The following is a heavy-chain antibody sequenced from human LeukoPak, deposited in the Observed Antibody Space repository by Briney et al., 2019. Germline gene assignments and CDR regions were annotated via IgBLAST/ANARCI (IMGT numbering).Heavy chain of an antibody. CDR1: GDTFTGYY. J-gene: IGHJ3*02. Sequence: GASVKVSCKASGDTFTGYYMHWVRQAPGQGLEWMGWINPNSGGTNYAQKFQGRVTMTRNTSISTAYMELSSLRSEDTAVYYCARGSDAFDIWGQGTVVTVSS. V-gene: IGHV1-2*02. CDR3: ARGSDAFDI. CDR2: INPNSGGT.